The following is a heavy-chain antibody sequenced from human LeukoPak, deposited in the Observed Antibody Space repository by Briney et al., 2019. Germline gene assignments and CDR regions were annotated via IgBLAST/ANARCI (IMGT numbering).Heavy chain of an antibody. D-gene: IGHD1-26*01. V-gene: IGHV4-30-2*01. J-gene: IGHJ4*02. CDR2: IYHSGST. CDR3: ARWKWELQYFDY. CDR1: GVSISSGGYS. Sequence: PSETLSLTCAVSGVSISSGGYSWSWIRQPPGKGLEWIGYIYHSGSTYYNPSLKSRVTISVDRSKNQFSLKLSSVTAADTAVYYCARWKWELQYFDYWGQGTLVTVSS.